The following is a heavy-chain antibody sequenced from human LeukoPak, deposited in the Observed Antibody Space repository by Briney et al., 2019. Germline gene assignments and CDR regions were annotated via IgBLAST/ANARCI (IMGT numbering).Heavy chain of an antibody. V-gene: IGHV3-23*01. CDR3: AKDSDPNSGYDFGSYYYYGMDV. Sequence: GGSLRLSCAASGFTFSSYSMSWVRQAPGKGLEWVSAISGSGGSTYYADSVKGRFTISRDNSKNTLYLQMNSLRAEDTAVYYCAKDSDPNSGYDFGSYYYYGMDVWGQGTTVTVSS. CDR1: GFTFSSYS. D-gene: IGHD5-12*01. CDR2: ISGSGGST. J-gene: IGHJ6*02.